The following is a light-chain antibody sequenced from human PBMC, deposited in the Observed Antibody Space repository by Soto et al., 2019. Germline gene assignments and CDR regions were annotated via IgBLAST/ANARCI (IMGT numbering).Light chain of an antibody. CDR1: SSDVGFYNY. Sequence: QSVLTQPASVSGSPGQSITISCTGSSSDVGFYNYVSWYQQHPGKAPKLMIYEVSNRPSGVSNRFSGSKSGNTASLTISGLQAEDEADYYCSPYTSSSTWVFGGGTKVTVL. CDR2: EVS. J-gene: IGLJ3*02. V-gene: IGLV2-14*01. CDR3: SPYTSSSTWV.